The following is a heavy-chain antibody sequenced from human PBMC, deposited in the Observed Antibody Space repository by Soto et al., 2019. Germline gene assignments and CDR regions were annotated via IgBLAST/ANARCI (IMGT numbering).Heavy chain of an antibody. CDR2: IKSKTDGGTT. J-gene: IGHJ4*02. Sequence: EVQLVESGGGLVKPGGSLRLSCAASGFTFSNAWMNWVRQAPGKGLEWVGRIKSKTDGGTTDYAAPVKGRFTISRDDSKNTLYQQMNSLKTEDTAVYYCTTDPPRGSSWPYWGQGTLVTVSS. D-gene: IGHD6-13*01. CDR1: GFTFSNAW. CDR3: TTDPPRGSSWPY. V-gene: IGHV3-15*07.